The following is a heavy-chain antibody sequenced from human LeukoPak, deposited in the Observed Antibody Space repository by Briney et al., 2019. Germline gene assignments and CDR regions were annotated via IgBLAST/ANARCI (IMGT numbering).Heavy chain of an antibody. Sequence: FQGRVTVTRDTSASTAYMELSSLRSEDTAVYYCARGGSGRTDYYYYYGMDVWGQGTTVTVSS. J-gene: IGHJ6*02. V-gene: IGHV1-3*01. D-gene: IGHD3-10*01. CDR3: ARGGSGRTDYYYYYGMDV.